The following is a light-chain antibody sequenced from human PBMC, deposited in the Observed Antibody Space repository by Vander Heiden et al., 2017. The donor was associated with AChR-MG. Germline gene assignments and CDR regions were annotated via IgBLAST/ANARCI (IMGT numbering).Light chain of an antibody. CDR1: EDARND. CDR2: AAS. CDR3: LQDYNYPRT. Sequence: IQMTQSPSSLSASVGHRVTISCRASEDARNDLGWYQQKPGEAPKLLIYAASSLQSGVPSRFSGSGSGTDFTLSISSLQPEDFATYYCLQDYNYPRTFGQGTKLQIK. V-gene: IGKV1-6*01. J-gene: IGKJ2*01.